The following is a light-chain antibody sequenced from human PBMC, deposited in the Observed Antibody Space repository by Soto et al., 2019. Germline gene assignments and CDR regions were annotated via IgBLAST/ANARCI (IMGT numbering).Light chain of an antibody. Sequence: DIQMTQSPSTLSASVGDRVTITCRASQSISSWLAWYQQKPGKAPKLLIYKASNLESGVTSRFSGSGSGTGFTRTINSLLLDDFAPYFCQQYNSYSYTSGQGTKQEIK. CDR3: QQYNSYSYT. J-gene: IGKJ2*01. CDR1: QSISSW. V-gene: IGKV1-5*03. CDR2: KAS.